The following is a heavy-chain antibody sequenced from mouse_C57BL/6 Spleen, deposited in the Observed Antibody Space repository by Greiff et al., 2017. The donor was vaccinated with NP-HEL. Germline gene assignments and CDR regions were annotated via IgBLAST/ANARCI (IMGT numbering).Heavy chain of an antibody. V-gene: IGHV1-66*01. J-gene: IGHJ4*01. D-gene: IGHD3-2*02. CDR3: ARAKDSSPLYYAMDY. CDR1: GYSFTSYY. CDR2: IYPGSGNT. Sequence: QVQLQQSGPELVKPGASVKISCKASGYSFTSYYIHWVKQRPGQGLEWIGWIYPGSGNTKYNEKFKGKATLTADTSSSTAYMQLSSLTSEDSAVYYCARAKDSSPLYYAMDYWGQGTSVTVSS.